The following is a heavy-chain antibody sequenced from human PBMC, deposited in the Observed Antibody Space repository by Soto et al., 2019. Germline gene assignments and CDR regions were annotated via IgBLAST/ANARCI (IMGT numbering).Heavy chain of an antibody. J-gene: IGHJ6*02. Sequence: QVQLEQSGAEVKKPGASVKVSFKASGYTFTCFGISWVRQAPGQGLEWKGWISAYNGNTNYAQKLQGRVTMTTDTSTSTAYMELRSLRSDDTAVYYCARDILSGNCISTSCYDSYYYGMDVWGQGTTVTVSS. V-gene: IGHV1-18*01. CDR2: ISAYNGNT. CDR1: GYTFTCFG. D-gene: IGHD2-2*01. CDR3: ARDILSGNCISTSCYDSYYYGMDV.